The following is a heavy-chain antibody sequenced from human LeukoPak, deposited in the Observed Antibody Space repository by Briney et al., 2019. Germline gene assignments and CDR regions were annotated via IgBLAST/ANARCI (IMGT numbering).Heavy chain of an antibody. CDR3: AKVLKSGTRLPWGYGMDG. D-gene: IGHD3-16*01. CDR2: IVSSGGST. CDR1: RFTLSVYA. J-gene: IGHJ6*02. V-gene: IGHV3-23*01. Sequence: GGSLTLSWSVCRFTLSVYAMGWVRQAPGEVREWVSGIVSSGGSTFYAGYVKGRFTISSDSSKNTLYLQKNSLRGEDTDVYYCAKVLKSGTRLPWGYGMDGWGQGTTVTVSS.